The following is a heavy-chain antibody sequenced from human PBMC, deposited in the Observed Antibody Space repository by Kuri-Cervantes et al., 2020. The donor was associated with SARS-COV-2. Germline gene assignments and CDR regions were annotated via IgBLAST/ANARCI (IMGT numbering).Heavy chain of an antibody. D-gene: IGHD3-10*01. Sequence: LSLTCAASGCTFSSYAMSWVRPAPGKGLEWVSAISGSGGSTYYADSVKGRFTISRDDLKNMAYLQMNSLKTEDTAVYYCARDLAGGYGSGSEFDYWGQGTLVTVSS. J-gene: IGHJ4*02. CDR3: ARDLAGGYGSGSEFDY. CDR1: GCTFSSYA. CDR2: ISGSGGST. V-gene: IGHV3-23*01.